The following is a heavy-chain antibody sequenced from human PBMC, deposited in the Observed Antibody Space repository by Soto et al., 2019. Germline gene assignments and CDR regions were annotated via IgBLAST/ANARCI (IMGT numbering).Heavy chain of an antibody. V-gene: IGHV3-23*01. CDR1: GFTFTSYA. J-gene: IGHJ4*02. CDR2: ISGSGGDT. D-gene: IGHD3-3*01. CDR3: AKHDFWTLYNSGLDS. Sequence: EVQLLESGGGLVQPGGSLRLSCSASGFTFTSYAMSWVRQAPGKGLQWVSGISGSGGDTKSADSVKGRFTISRDNFKNILDLPMNSLRAEDTAVYYCAKHDFWTLYNSGLDSLGQGTLVTVSS.